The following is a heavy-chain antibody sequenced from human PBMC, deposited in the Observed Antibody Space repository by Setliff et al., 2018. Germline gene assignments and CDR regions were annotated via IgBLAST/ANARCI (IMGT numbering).Heavy chain of an antibody. CDR1: GFTFSSYW. CDR2: ISNDAYTI. Sequence: PGGSLRLSCAASGFTFSSYWMSWVRQAPGKGLEWVSYISNDAYTIHYADSMKGRLTISRDNSKNSVFLQMNSLRVEDTAVYYCARGPVLQFLEWLSDFDYWGQGTLVTVSS. CDR3: ARGPVLQFLEWLSDFDY. V-gene: IGHV3-48*04. D-gene: IGHD3-3*01. J-gene: IGHJ4*02.